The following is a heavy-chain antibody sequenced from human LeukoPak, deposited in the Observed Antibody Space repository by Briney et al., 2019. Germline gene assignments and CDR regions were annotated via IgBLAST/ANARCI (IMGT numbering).Heavy chain of an antibody. CDR1: GGSISSYY. J-gene: IGHJ5*02. CDR2: IYYSGST. CDR3: ARSAGDYGSWFDP. D-gene: IGHD4-17*01. Sequence: SETLSLTCTVSGGSISSYYWSWNRQPPGKGLGWIGYIYYSGSTNYNPSLKSRVTISVDTSKNQFSLKLSSVTAADTAVYYCARSAGDYGSWFDPWGQGTLVTVSS. V-gene: IGHV4-59*01.